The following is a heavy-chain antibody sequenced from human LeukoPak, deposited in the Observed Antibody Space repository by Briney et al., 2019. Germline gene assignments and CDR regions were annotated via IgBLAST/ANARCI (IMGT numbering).Heavy chain of an antibody. CDR3: ARGFSH. Sequence: SETLSLTCAVSGGSISSISSNNWAWLRQPPGKGLEWIGEIDHSGGTTYNPSLKSRVTMSIDTSKNQFFLKLSSVTAADSAVYYCARGFSHWGQGTLVTVSS. V-gene: IGHV4-39*07. CDR2: IDHSGGT. J-gene: IGHJ4*02. CDR1: GGSISSISSNN.